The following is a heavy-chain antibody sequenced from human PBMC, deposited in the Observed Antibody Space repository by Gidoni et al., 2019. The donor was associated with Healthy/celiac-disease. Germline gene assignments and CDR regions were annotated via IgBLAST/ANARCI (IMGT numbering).Heavy chain of an antibody. CDR3: ARQAYDPPRFDY. V-gene: IGHV4-39*01. D-gene: IGHD3-16*01. Sequence: QLQLQESGPGLVKPSETLSLTCTVSGGSISSSSYYWGWIRQPPGKGLEWIGSIYYSGSTYYNPSLKSRVTISVGTSKNQFSLKLSAVTAADTAVYYCARQAYDPPRFDYWGQGTLVTLS. CDR1: GGSISSSSYY. CDR2: IYYSGST. J-gene: IGHJ4*02.